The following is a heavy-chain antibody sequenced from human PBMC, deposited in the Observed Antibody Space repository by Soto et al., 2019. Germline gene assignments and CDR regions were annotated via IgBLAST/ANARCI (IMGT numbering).Heavy chain of an antibody. CDR2: IYHSGST. V-gene: IGHV4-30-2*01. J-gene: IGHJ4*02. D-gene: IGHD5-18*01. CDR1: GGSISSGGYS. Sequence: SATLSLTCAVSGGSISSGGYSWSWIRQPPGKGLEWIGYIYHSGSTYYNPSLKSRVTISVDRSKNQFSLKLSSVTAADTAVYYCARANGRGYSFGYDYWGQGTLVTDSS. CDR3: ARANGRGYSFGYDY.